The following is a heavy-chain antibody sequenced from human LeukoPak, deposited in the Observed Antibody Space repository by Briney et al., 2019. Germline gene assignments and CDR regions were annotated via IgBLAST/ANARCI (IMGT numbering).Heavy chain of an antibody. V-gene: IGHV1-3*01. CDR3: AKDDRYYYDSSLAVY. Sequence: ASVKVSCKASGYTFTSYAMHWVRQAPGQRLEWMGWINAGNGNTKYSQKFQGRVTITRDTSASTAYMELSSLRSEDTAVYYCAKDDRYYYDSSLAVYWGQGTLVTVSS. CDR1: GYTFTSYA. J-gene: IGHJ4*02. D-gene: IGHD3-22*01. CDR2: INAGNGNT.